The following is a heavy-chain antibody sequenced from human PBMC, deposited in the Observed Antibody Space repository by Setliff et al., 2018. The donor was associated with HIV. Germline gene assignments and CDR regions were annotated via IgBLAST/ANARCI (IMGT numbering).Heavy chain of an antibody. CDR3: ARGQQIVNWFDP. V-gene: IGHV4-34*01. J-gene: IGHJ5*02. D-gene: IGHD3-22*01. CDR1: GESFSSYY. Sequence: SETLSLTCAVYGESFSSYYWGWIRQSPGKGLEWIGEINHRGSTNYNPSLKSRVTVSVDTSRNQFSLKLSSVTAADTAVYYCARGQQIVNWFDPWGQGTLVTVSS. CDR2: INHRGST.